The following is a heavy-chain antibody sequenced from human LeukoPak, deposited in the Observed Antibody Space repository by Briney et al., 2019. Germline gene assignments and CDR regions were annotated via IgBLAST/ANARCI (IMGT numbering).Heavy chain of an antibody. Sequence: GGSLRLSCEASGFTFISYWMSWVRQAPGKGLEWVANIKHDGSEKYYVDSVKGRFTISRDNAKNSLYLQMNSLRAEDTAVYYCARGTYYDFWSGYRPPWYFDYWGQGTLVTVSS. V-gene: IGHV3-7*01. D-gene: IGHD3-3*01. CDR3: ARGTYYDFWSGYRPPWYFDY. CDR2: IKHDGSEK. CDR1: GFTFISYW. J-gene: IGHJ4*02.